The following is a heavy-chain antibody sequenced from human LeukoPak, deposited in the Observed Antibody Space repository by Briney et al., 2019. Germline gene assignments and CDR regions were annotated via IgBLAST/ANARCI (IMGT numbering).Heavy chain of an antibody. CDR1: GYTFTGYY. J-gene: IGHJ5*02. CDR3: ARARLTTVAGTWWFDP. CDR2: INPNSGGT. V-gene: IGHV1-2*02. D-gene: IGHD6-19*01. Sequence: GASVKVSCKASGYTFTGYYMHWVRQAPGQGLEWMGWINPNSGGTNYAQKFQGRVTMTRDTSISTAYMELSRLRSDDTAVYYCARARLTTVAGTWWFDPWGQGTLVTVSS.